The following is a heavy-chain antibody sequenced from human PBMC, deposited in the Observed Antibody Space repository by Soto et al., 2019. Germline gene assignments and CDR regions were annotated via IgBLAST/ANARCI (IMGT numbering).Heavy chain of an antibody. CDR2: VSSTGSS. D-gene: IGHD6-13*01. CDR3: ARGVPAAGTDWFDP. CDR1: GDSISNYY. J-gene: IGHJ5*02. V-gene: IGHV4-4*07. Sequence: SETLSLTCTVSGDSISNYYWSWIRQSAEKRLEWIGRVSSTGSSYFNPSLKSRVTISVDTSKNQVSLNLTSVTAADTAVYYCARGVPAAGTDWFDPWGQGTLVTVSS.